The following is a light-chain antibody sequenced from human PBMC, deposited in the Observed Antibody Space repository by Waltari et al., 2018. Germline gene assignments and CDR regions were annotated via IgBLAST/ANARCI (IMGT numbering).Light chain of an antibody. V-gene: IGKV3-20*01. CDR1: QSVSRA. Sequence: EIVLTQSPGTLSLSPGERANLSCRASQSVSRALAWYQQNPGQAPRLLIDGASNRATGIPDRFSGSGSGTDFSLIISRLEPEDFAVYYCQHYVSLPVTFGQGTKVEIK. J-gene: IGKJ1*01. CDR3: QHYVSLPVT. CDR2: GAS.